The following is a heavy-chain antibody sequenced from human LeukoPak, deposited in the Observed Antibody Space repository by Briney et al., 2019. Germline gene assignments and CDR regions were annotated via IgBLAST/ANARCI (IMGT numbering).Heavy chain of an antibody. CDR3: ARRSDWFDY. V-gene: IGHV4-59*01. D-gene: IGHD3/OR15-3a*01. J-gene: IGHJ4*02. CDR1: GGSLSSYY. Sequence: SETLSLTCTVSGGSLSSYYWSWIRQPPGKGLEWIGYVSHTGTTNHNPSLKSRVTISVDTSKNQVSLKLSSVTAADMAVYYCARRSDWFDYWGQGTLVTVSS. CDR2: VSHTGTT.